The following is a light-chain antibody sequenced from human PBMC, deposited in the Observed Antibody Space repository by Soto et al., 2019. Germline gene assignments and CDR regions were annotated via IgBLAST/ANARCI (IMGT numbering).Light chain of an antibody. J-gene: IGKJ5*01. V-gene: IGKV3-11*01. CDR1: QSVSSY. CDR3: QQRSNWPIT. CDR2: DAS. Sequence: EIVLTQSPGTLSCSPGESATLSSRASQSVSSYLAWYQQKPGQAPRLLIYDASNRATGIPARFSGSGSGTDFTLTISSLEPEDFAVYYCQQRSNWPITFGQGTQLEIK.